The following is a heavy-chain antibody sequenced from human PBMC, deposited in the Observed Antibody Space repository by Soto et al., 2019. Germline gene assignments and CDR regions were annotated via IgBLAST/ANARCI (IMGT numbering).Heavy chain of an antibody. CDR1: GYTFTHYA. CDR2: INAGSGNT. Sequence: QVQLVQSGAEVKKPGASVKVSCTASGYTFTHYAIHWVRHAPGQRLEWMGFINAGSGNTKYSQTFQGRLTFTKDTSASTAYMDLSSLRSEDMVIYYCARGVAADGAWGQGTRVNVSS. D-gene: IGHD2-8*01. CDR3: ARGVAADGA. J-gene: IGHJ4*02. V-gene: IGHV1-3*01.